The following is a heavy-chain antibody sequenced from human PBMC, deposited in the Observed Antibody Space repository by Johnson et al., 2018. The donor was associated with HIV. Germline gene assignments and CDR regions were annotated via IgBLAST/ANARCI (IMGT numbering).Heavy chain of an antibody. V-gene: IGHV3-30*18. D-gene: IGHD4-23*01. CDR1: GFTFNTYG. CDR3: AKDTVGNSGSDAFDI. CDR2: VSHDANNR. J-gene: IGHJ3*02. Sequence: QVQLVESGGGVVQPGGSLTLSCAASGFTFNTYGMHWVRQAPGKGLEWVAIVSHDANNRYYTDSVKGRFTVSRDNSKNTLFLQMDSLRTEDTAVYYCAKDTVGNSGSDAFDIWGQGTMVTVSS.